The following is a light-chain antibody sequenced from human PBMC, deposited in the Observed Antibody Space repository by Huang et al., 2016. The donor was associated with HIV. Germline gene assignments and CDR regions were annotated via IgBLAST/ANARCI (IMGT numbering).Light chain of an antibody. J-gene: IGKJ2*01. Sequence: DTVMTQTPANLSVTPGARATLSCRASQSVGSQLAWFQQQPGQAPRLLIHGASTRATGIPARFSGSGSGTEFTLTISSLQSEDFAVYYCQQYNNWPYTFGQGTKLEIK. CDR2: GAS. CDR3: QQYNNWPYT. V-gene: IGKV3-15*01. CDR1: QSVGSQ.